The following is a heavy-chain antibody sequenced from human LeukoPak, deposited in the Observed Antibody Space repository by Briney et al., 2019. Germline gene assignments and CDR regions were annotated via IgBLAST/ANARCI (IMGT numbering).Heavy chain of an antibody. CDR2: INAIGTTA. CDR3: ARGDYGRYAFDF. D-gene: IGHD3-10*01. CDR1: GFTFSNYY. Sequence: GGSLRLSCAASGFTFSNYYMSWIRQAPGKGLEWVSYINAIGTTAYYADSLKGRFSISRDNAKNSLSLQMDSLRAEDTAVYYCARGDYGRYAFDFWGQGTMVTVSS. J-gene: IGHJ3*01. V-gene: IGHV3-11*01.